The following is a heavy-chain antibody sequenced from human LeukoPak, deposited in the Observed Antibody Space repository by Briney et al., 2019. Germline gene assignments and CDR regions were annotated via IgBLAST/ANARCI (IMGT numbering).Heavy chain of an antibody. V-gene: IGHV4-4*09. CDR3: ARTIRTMVRGVINYYYYMDV. J-gene: IGHJ6*03. CDR1: GASIRSYY. CDR2: IYNSGST. D-gene: IGHD3-10*01. Sequence: SETLSLTCSVSGASIRSYYWRWIRQPPGKGLEWIGYIYNSGSTNHSPSLKGRVSLSMDTSKNHFSLKLSSVTAADTAVYYCARTIRTMVRGVINYYYYMDVWGKGTTVTVSS.